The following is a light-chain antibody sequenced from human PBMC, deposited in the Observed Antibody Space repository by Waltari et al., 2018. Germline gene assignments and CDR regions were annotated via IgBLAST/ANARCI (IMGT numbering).Light chain of an antibody. Sequence: QTVVTQEPSLTVSPGGTVPPTCSSTTGAVSSAAYPNWIQQKPGQPPRTLIRSTSNKQSWTPAEFSGSLLGGKAALTVSGVKPEEEADYYCLLYFRDAQRWVFGGGTKLTVL. CDR3: LLYFRDAQRWV. CDR2: STS. CDR1: TGAVSSAAY. V-gene: IGLV7-43*01. J-gene: IGLJ3*02.